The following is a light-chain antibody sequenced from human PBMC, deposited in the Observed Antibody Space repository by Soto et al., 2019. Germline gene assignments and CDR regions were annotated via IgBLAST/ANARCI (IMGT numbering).Light chain of an antibody. CDR1: QSVRGSY. J-gene: IGKJ1*01. CDR3: QQYGGSST. V-gene: IGKV3-20*01. CDR2: AAX. Sequence: GLAQSXGTVSFSTREXXXXXXXASQSVRGSYVAYYREXTASAAGVLIFAAXRRDNGIPDRLSGRGSGTDFNLNIRRLEPEGFAVYYCQQYGGSSTFCEGSRVDI.